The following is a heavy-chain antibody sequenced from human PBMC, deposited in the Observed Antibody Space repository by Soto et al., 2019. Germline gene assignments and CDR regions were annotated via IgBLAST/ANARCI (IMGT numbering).Heavy chain of an antibody. CDR3: ATIRGGDFGVPLVYYFDY. V-gene: IGHV1-3*01. J-gene: IGHJ4*02. D-gene: IGHD3-3*01. Sequence: GASVKVSCKASGYTFTSYAMHWVRQAPGQRLEWMGWINAGNGNTKYSQKFQGRVTITRDTSASTAYMELSSLRSEDTAVYYCATIRGGDFGVPLVYYFDYWGQGTLVTVSS. CDR2: INAGNGNT. CDR1: GYTFTSYA.